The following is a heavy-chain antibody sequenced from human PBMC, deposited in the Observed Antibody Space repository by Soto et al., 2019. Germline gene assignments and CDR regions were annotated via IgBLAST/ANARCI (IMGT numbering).Heavy chain of an antibody. Sequence: ASVKVSCKASGGTFSSYTISWVRQAPGQGLEWMGRIIPILGIANYAQKFQGRVTITADKSTSTAYMELSSLRSEDTAVYYCARDRADYYDSSGKLDYWGQGTLVTVSS. CDR2: IIPILGIA. CDR3: ARDRADYYDSSGKLDY. D-gene: IGHD3-22*01. J-gene: IGHJ4*02. V-gene: IGHV1-69*04. CDR1: GGTFSSYT.